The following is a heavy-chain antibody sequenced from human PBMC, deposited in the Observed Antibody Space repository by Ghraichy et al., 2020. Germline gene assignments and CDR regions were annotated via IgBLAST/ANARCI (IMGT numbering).Heavy chain of an antibody. V-gene: IGHV3-33*01. CDR1: GFTFSSYG. J-gene: IGHJ6*03. CDR2: IWYDGSNK. CDR3: ARERQQYYYYYYMDV. D-gene: IGHD6-13*01. Sequence: LSLTCAASGFTFSSYGMHWVRQAPGKGLEWVAVIWYDGSNKYYADSVKGRFTISRDNSKNTLYLQMNSLRAEDTAVYYCARERQQYYYYYYMDVWGKGTTVTVSS.